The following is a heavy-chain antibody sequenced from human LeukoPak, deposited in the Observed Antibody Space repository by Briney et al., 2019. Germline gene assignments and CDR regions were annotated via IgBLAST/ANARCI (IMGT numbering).Heavy chain of an antibody. V-gene: IGHV1-8*01. D-gene: IGHD5-24*01. Sequence: ASVKVSCTASGYTLTSNDINWVRQATGQGLEWMGWMNPNTGNTGYAQKFQGRVTMTRNTSITTAYMELRSLTSEDTAVYYCARGRKYTSSNYFDAFDIWGQGTMVTVSS. J-gene: IGHJ3*02. CDR2: MNPNTGNT. CDR3: ARGRKYTSSNYFDAFDI. CDR1: GYTLTSND.